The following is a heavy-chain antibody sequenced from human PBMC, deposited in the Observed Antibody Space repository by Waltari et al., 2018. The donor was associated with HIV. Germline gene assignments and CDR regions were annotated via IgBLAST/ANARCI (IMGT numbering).Heavy chain of an antibody. CDR3: ARDGYSNYVFGENWFDP. J-gene: IGHJ5*02. D-gene: IGHD4-4*01. CDR1: GFTFSSYS. Sequence: EVQLVESGGGLVKPGGSLRLSCAASGFTFSSYSMNWVRQAPGKGLEWVSSISSSSSYIYYADSVKGRFTISRDNAKNSLYLQMNCLRAEDTAVYYCARDGYSNYVFGENWFDPWGQGTLVTVSS. CDR2: ISSSSSYI. V-gene: IGHV3-21*01.